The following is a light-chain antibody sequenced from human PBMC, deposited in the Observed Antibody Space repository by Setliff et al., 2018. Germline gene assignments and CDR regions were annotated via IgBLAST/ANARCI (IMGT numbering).Light chain of an antibody. Sequence: QSALPQPASVSGSPGQSITISCTGTSSDVGGYNYVSWYQQHAGKAPKLMIYEVTNRPPGVSDRFSGSKSGNTASLTISGLQAEDEADYYCSSYTTSTTRVFGGGTKVTVL. J-gene: IGLJ2*01. CDR2: EVT. V-gene: IGLV2-14*01. CDR3: SSYTTSTTRV. CDR1: SSDVGGYNY.